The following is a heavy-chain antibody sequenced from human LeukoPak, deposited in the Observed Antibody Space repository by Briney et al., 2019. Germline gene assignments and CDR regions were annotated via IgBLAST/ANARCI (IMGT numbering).Heavy chain of an antibody. D-gene: IGHD6-13*01. CDR1: GFTFSSYA. J-gene: IGHJ4*02. CDR2: IGASGGST. CDR3: AKDLLGSTWLRSIDY. V-gene: IGHV3-23*01. Sequence: GGSLRLSCAASGFTFSSYAMSWVRQAPGKGLEWVSAIGASGGSTYYADSVKGRFTISRDNAKDTLYLQMSSLKVDDTAVYYCAKDLLGSTWLRSIDYWGQGTLVTVSS.